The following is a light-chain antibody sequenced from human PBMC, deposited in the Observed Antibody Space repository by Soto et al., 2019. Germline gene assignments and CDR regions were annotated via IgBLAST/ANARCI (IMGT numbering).Light chain of an antibody. CDR2: AAS. J-gene: IGKJ4*01. Sequence: DIQMTQSPSSVSASVGDRVTITCRASQAISNWLAWYQQKPGKAPNILIYAASTLQSGVTSRFSGSGSGTHLSLAVRSLQPEDSATYFCQQPSSFPLAFGGGTKVEIK. CDR1: QAISNW. CDR3: QQPSSFPLA. V-gene: IGKV1-12*01.